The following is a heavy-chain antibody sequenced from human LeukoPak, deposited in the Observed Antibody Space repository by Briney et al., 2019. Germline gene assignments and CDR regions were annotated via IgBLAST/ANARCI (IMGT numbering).Heavy chain of an antibody. V-gene: IGHV4-39*01. Sequence: SETLSLTCTVSGVSISSSNSYWGWIRQPPGKGLEWIGEINHSGGTNYNPSLKSRVTISVDTSRNQFSLKLSSVTAADTAVYYCARLNYYDSSIFDYWGQGTLVTVSS. CDR1: GVSISSSNSY. D-gene: IGHD3-22*01. J-gene: IGHJ4*02. CDR3: ARLNYYDSSIFDY. CDR2: INHSGGT.